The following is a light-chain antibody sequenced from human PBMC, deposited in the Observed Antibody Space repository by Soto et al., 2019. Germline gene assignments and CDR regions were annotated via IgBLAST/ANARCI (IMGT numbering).Light chain of an antibody. Sequence: DIQMTQSPSTLSASVGDRVTITCRASQSISSWLAWYQQKPGKAPKLLIYDASSLESGVPSRFSGSGSGTEFTLTISGLQPADFATYYCQQSFTTPRTFGQGTKLDIK. V-gene: IGKV1-5*01. J-gene: IGKJ2*01. CDR2: DAS. CDR3: QQSFTTPRT. CDR1: QSISSW.